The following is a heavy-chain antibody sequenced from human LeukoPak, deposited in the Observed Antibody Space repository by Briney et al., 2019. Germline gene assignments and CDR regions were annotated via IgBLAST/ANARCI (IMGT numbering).Heavy chain of an antibody. CDR1: GYTFTSYA. V-gene: IGHV7-4-1*02. CDR3: ARSIQVYGMDV. Sequence: ASVKVSCKASGYTFTSYAMNRVRQAPGQGLEWMGWINTNTGNPTYAQGFTGRFVFSLDTSVSTAYLQISSPKAEDTAVYYCARSIQVYGMDVWGQGTTVTVSS. J-gene: IGHJ6*02. D-gene: IGHD5-24*01. CDR2: INTNTGNP.